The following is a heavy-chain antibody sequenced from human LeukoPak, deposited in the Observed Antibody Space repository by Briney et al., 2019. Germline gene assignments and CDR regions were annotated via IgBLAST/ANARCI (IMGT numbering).Heavy chain of an antibody. CDR2: MNPSSGNT. CDR3: ARVAYYYDSAGLYLNYFYGMDV. Sequence: ASVKVSCKASGYTFTSYGINWVRQATGQGLEWLGWMNPSSGNTGYAQKFQGRVTVTRDTSISTAYMELSSLRSEDTAMYYCARVAYYYDSAGLYLNYFYGMDVWGQGTTVTVSS. CDR1: GYTFTSYG. D-gene: IGHD3-22*01. V-gene: IGHV1-8*02. J-gene: IGHJ6*02.